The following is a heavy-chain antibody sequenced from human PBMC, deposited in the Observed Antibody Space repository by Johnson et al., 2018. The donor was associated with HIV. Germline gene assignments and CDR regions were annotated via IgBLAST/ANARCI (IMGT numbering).Heavy chain of an antibody. CDR2: ISSGSHSI. V-gene: IGHV3-11*04. Sequence: QVQLVESGGGLVKPGGSLRLSCAASGFAFSDYYMAWIRQAPGKGLAWVSFISSGSHSIYYADSVKGRFPISRDNSKNTLYLQMNSLRAEDTAVYYCAIIPPGGAGKGADAFDIWGQGTMVTVSS. D-gene: IGHD1-26*01. J-gene: IGHJ3*02. CDR1: GFAFSDYY. CDR3: AIIPPGGAGKGADAFDI.